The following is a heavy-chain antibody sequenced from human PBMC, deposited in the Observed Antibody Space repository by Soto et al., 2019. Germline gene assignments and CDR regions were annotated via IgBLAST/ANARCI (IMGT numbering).Heavy chain of an antibody. Sequence: PGGSLRLSCAASGFTVSSNYMSWVRQAPGKGLEWVSVIYSGGSTYYADSVKGRFTISRGTFKNTVYLQMNSLRPEDTAMYYCARWEQPRFGDWGQGTLVTVSS. D-gene: IGHD1-1*01. J-gene: IGHJ4*02. V-gene: IGHV3-66*01. CDR1: GFTVSSNY. CDR2: IYSGGST. CDR3: ARWEQPRFGD.